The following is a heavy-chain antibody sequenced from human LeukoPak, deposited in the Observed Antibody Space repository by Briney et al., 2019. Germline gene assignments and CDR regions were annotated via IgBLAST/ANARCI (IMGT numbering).Heavy chain of an antibody. Sequence: GGSLRLSCAASGFTFRTFSMNWVRQAPGKGLEWLAYLSSGGTPIYYADSVKGRFTISRDDAQNLVYQQMNSLRAEDTAVYYCTYLRTPYYNDKWLDPWGQGALVTVSS. CDR1: GFTFRTFS. CDR3: TYLRTPYYNDKWLDP. CDR2: LSSGGTPI. J-gene: IGHJ5*02. V-gene: IGHV3-48*04. D-gene: IGHD3/OR15-3a*01.